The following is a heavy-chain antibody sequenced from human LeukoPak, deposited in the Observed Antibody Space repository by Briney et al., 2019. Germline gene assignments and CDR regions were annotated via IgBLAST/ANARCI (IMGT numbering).Heavy chain of an antibody. CDR1: GFTFDDYG. J-gene: IGHJ4*02. D-gene: IGHD2-2*01. Sequence: GGSLRLSCAASGFTFDDYGMSWVRQAPGKGLEWVSGINWNGGSTGYADSVKGRFTISRDNAKNSLYLQMNSLRAEDTALYYCARASFIVVAPAAPTFDYWGQGTLVTVSS. CDR3: ARASFIVVAPAAPTFDY. V-gene: IGHV3-20*04. CDR2: INWNGGST.